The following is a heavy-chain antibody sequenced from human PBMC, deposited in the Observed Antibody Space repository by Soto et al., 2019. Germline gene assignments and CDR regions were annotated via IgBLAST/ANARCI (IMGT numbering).Heavy chain of an antibody. CDR3: ARETTVRGTGGCGY. CDR2: INAGNGNT. J-gene: IGHJ4*02. D-gene: IGHD4-4*01. Sequence: QVQLVQSGAEVKEPGASVKVSCKASGYTFTSYAMHWVRQAPGQRLEWMGWINAGNGNTKYSQKFQGRVTITRDTSASTAYMERSSLRSEDTAVYYCARETTVRGTGGCGYWGQGTLVTVSS. CDR1: GYTFTSYA. V-gene: IGHV1-3*01.